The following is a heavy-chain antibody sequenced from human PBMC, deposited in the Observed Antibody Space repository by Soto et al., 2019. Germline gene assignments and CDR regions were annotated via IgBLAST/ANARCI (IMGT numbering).Heavy chain of an antibody. V-gene: IGHV3-73*01. D-gene: IGHD2-15*01. Sequence: GGSLRLSCAASGFTFSGSAMHWVRQASGKGLEWVGRIRSKANSYATAYAASVKGRFTISRDDSKNTAYLQMNSLKTEDTAVYYCTSRIPRYCSGGSCYVPIDYWGQGTLVTVSS. CDR1: GFTFSGSA. J-gene: IGHJ4*02. CDR3: TSRIPRYCSGGSCYVPIDY. CDR2: IRSKANSYAT.